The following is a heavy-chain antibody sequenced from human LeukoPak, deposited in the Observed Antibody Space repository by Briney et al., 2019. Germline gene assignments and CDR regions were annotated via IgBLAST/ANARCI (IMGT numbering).Heavy chain of an antibody. CDR2: INLSGST. CDR1: GGSFSGYY. J-gene: IGHJ4*02. V-gene: IGHV4-34*01. Sequence: SETLSLTCAVYGGSFSGYYWSWIRQPPGKGLEWIGEINLSGSTNYNPSLKSRVTISVDTSKNQFSLKLSSVTAADTAVYYCARRQLRYFDCWGQGTLVTVSS. CDR3: ARRQLRYFDC. D-gene: IGHD2-2*01.